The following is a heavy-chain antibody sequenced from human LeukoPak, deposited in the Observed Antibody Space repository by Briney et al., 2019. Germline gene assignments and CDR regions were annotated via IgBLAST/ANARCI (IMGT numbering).Heavy chain of an antibody. J-gene: IGHJ3*02. CDR1: GFTFSSYS. Sequence: AGGSLRLSCAASGFTFSSYSMNWVRQAPGKGLEWVSSISSSSSYIYYADSVKGRFTISRDNAKNSLYLQMNSLRAEDTAVYYCARGWELLLWPNDAFDIWGQGTMVTVSS. CDR3: ARGWELLLWPNDAFDI. D-gene: IGHD1-26*01. V-gene: IGHV3-21*01. CDR2: ISSSSSYI.